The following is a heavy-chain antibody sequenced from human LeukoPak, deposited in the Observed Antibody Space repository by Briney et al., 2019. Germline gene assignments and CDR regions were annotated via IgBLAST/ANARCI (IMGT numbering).Heavy chain of an antibody. V-gene: IGHV3-23*01. CDR1: GFTFSSYA. CDR2: ISGSGGST. Sequence: PGGSLRLSGAASGFTFSSYAMSWVRQAPGKGLEWVSAISGSGGSTYNADSVKGRFTISRDNSKNTLYLQMNSLRAEDTAVYYCAKSLYYGDYDFDCWGQGTLVTVSS. CDR3: AKSLYYGDYDFDC. J-gene: IGHJ4*02. D-gene: IGHD4-17*01.